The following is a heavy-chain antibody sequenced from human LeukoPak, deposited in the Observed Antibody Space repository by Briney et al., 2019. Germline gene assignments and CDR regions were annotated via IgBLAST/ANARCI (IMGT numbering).Heavy chain of an antibody. V-gene: IGHV4-34*01. CDR3: ARGRIAAAKIRSNWFDP. J-gene: IGHJ5*02. CDR1: GGSFSGYY. CDR2: INHSGST. D-gene: IGHD6-13*01. Sequence: SETLSLTCAVYGGSFSGYYWSWIRQPPGKGLEWIGEINHSGSTNYNPSLKSRVTISVDTSKNQFSLKLSSVTAADTAVYYCARGRIAAAKIRSNWFDPWGQGTLVTVSS.